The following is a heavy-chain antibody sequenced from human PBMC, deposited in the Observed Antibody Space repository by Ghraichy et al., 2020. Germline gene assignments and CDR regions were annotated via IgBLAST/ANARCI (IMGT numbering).Heavy chain of an antibody. J-gene: IGHJ4*02. D-gene: IGHD3-10*01. CDR2: ISTSGSTV. V-gene: IGHV3-48*03. CDR1: GFTFSSYE. CDR3: ATLLFGSGCHLFDY. Sequence: GESLNISCAASGFTFSSYEIHWVRQAPGKGLEWVSYISTSGSTVSYADSVKGRFTISRDNAKNSLYLEMHSLKAEDTAVYFCATLLFGSGCHLFDYWGQGTLVTVSS.